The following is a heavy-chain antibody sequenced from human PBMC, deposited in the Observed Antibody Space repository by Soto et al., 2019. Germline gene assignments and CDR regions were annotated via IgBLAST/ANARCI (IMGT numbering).Heavy chain of an antibody. CDR2: ISGSGGST. CDR1: GFTFSSYA. CDR3: AKDRYDSSPKSLDPIDY. J-gene: IGHJ4*02. V-gene: IGHV3-23*01. Sequence: GGSLRLSCAASGFTFSSYAMSWVRQAPGKGLEWVSAISGSGGSTYYADSVKGRFTISRDNSKNTLYLQMNSLRAEDTAVYYCAKDRYDSSPKSLDPIDYWGQGTMVTVSS. D-gene: IGHD3-22*01.